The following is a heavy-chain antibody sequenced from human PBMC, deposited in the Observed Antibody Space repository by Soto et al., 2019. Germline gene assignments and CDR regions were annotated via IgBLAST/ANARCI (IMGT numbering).Heavy chain of an antibody. CDR1: GFTFRSYG. CDR2: IWYDGSNK. CDR3: ARFRTAAGNYYYYGMDV. Sequence: QVQLVESGGGVVQPGRSLRLSCAASGFTFRSYGMHWVRQAPGKGLEWVALIWYDGSNKYYADSVKGRFTISRDNSKNTLYLQMNSLRAEDTAVYYCARFRTAAGNYYYYGMDVWGQGTTVTVSS. V-gene: IGHV3-33*01. D-gene: IGHD6-13*01. J-gene: IGHJ6*02.